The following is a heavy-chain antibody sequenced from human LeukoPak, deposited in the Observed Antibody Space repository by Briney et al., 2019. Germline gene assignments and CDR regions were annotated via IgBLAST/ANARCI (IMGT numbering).Heavy chain of an antibody. CDR2: IYPGDSDT. CDR1: GYSFTSYW. V-gene: IGHV5-51*01. CDR3: ARQSRDGYNYLPHAFDI. D-gene: IGHD5-24*01. Sequence: GESLKISCKGSGYSFTSYWIGWVRQMPAKGLEWMGIIYPGDSDTRYSPSFQGQVTISADKSISTAYLQWSSLKASDTAMYYCARQSRDGYNYLPHAFDIWGQGTMVTVSS. J-gene: IGHJ3*02.